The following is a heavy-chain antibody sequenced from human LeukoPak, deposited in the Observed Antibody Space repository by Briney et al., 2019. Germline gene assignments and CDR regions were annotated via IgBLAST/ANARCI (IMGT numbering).Heavy chain of an antibody. D-gene: IGHD3-22*01. V-gene: IGHV3-33*08. CDR2: IWYDGSNK. Sequence: PGRSLRLSCAASGFTFDDYAMHWVRQAPGKGLEWVAVIWYDGSNKYYADSVKGRFTISRDNSKNTLYLQMNSLRAEDTAVYYCARDSSGYLYYYYGMDVWGQGTTVTVSS. J-gene: IGHJ6*02. CDR3: ARDSSGYLYYYYGMDV. CDR1: GFTFDDYA.